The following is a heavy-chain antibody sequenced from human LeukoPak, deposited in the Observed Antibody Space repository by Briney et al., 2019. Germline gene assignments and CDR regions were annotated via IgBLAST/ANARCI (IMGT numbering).Heavy chain of an antibody. CDR2: IYYSGST. J-gene: IGHJ4*02. CDR1: GGSISSYY. V-gene: IGHV4-59*12. Sequence: SETLSLTCTVSGGSISSYYWSWIRQPPGKGLEWIGYIYYSGSTYYNPSLKSRVTISVDTSKNQFSLKLSSVTAADTAVYYCARETYYYDSSGYFRYFDYWGQGTLVTVSS. D-gene: IGHD3-22*01. CDR3: ARETYYYDSSGYFRYFDY.